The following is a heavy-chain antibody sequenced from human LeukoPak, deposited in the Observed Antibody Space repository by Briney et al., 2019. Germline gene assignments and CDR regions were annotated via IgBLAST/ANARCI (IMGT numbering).Heavy chain of an antibody. CDR2: IYYSGST. D-gene: IGHD6-19*01. CDR3: ARGRGYSSGWCSH. J-gene: IGHJ4*02. CDR1: GGSISSYY. Sequence: SETLSLTCTVSGGSISSYYWSWIRQPPGKGLEWIGYIYYSGSTNYNPSLKSRVTISVDTSKNQFSLKLSSVTAADTAVYYCARGRGYSSGWCSHWGQGTLVTVSS. V-gene: IGHV4-59*01.